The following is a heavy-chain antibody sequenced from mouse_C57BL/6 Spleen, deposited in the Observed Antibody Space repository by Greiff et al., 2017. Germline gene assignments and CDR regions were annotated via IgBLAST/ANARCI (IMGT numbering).Heavy chain of an antibody. CDR1: GYAFSSSW. V-gene: IGHV1-82*01. Sequence: QVQLKQSGPELVKPGASVKISCKASGYAFSSSWMNWVKQRPGKGLEWIGRIYPGDGDTNYNGKFKGKATLTADKSSSTAYMQLSSLTSEDSAVYFCARYYYGSSYALYFDYWGQGTTLTVSS. J-gene: IGHJ2*01. D-gene: IGHD1-1*01. CDR2: IYPGDGDT. CDR3: ARYYYGSSYALYFDY.